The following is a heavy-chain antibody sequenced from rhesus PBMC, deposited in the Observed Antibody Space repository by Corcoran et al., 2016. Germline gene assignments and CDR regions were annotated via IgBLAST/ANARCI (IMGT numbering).Heavy chain of an antibody. D-gene: IGHD5-12*01. CDR2: IYGSGGST. V-gene: IGHV4-160*01. Sequence: QVQLQESGPGLVKPSATLSLTCAVSGGSLSSTYSSWIRPAPGKGLEWIGRIYGSGGSTDYNPSLKSRVTISTDTSKNQFSLKLSSVTAADTAVYYCAGGTATVTLYGLDSWGQGVVVTVSS. J-gene: IGHJ6*01. CDR1: GGSLSSTY. CDR3: AGGTATVTLYGLDS.